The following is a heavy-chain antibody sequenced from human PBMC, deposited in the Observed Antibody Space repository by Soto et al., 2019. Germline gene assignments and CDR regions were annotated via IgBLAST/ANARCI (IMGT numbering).Heavy chain of an antibody. CDR1: GGTFSSYA. J-gene: IGHJ4*02. V-gene: IGHV1-69*13. Sequence: SVKVSCKASGGTFSSYAISWVRQAPGQGLEWMGGIIPIFGTANYAQKFQGRVTITADESTSTAYMELSSLRSEDTAVYHCAREATGTSQVFDYWGQGTLVTVSS. CDR3: AREATGTSQVFDY. D-gene: IGHD1-7*01. CDR2: IIPIFGTA.